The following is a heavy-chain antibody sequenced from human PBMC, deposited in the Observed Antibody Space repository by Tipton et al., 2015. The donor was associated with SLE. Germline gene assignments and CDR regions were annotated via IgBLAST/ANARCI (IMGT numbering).Heavy chain of an antibody. Sequence: TLSLTCTVSGGSITSHYWSWIRQPPGKGLEWIGNILYSGDTNYNPSLKSRVTISLDTSRKQFSLSLNSVTAADTAVYFCARARDSRYSSGWYHDWWGQGTLVTVSS. CDR3: ARARDSRYSSGWYHDW. CDR1: GGSITSHY. V-gene: IGHV4-59*11. CDR2: ILYSGDT. J-gene: IGHJ4*02. D-gene: IGHD6-19*01.